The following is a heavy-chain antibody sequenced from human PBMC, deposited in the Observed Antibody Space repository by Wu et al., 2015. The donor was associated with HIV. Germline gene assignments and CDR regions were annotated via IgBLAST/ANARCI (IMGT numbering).Heavy chain of an antibody. J-gene: IGHJ6*02. V-gene: IGHV1-46*01. CDR3: AREILRTPPTRGGMDV. CDR2: IDPNDGTT. Sequence: QVDLVQSGAEVNKPGASVTISCKASGYTFTAHYLHWVRQAPGQGLEWMGVIDPNDGTTYYALEFRGRVTMTRDRSTSTVYMDLRSLRYEDTAVYFCAREILRTPPTRGGMDVWGQGTTVTVSS. CDR1: GYTFTAHY. D-gene: IGHD3-10*01.